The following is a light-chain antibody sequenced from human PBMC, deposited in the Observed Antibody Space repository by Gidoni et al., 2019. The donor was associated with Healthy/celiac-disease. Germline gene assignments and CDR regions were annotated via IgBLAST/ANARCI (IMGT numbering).Light chain of an antibody. CDR1: QSISSY. CDR2: AAS. J-gene: IGKJ2*01. Sequence: DSQSTQSPSSLSASVGDRVTITCRASQSISSYLNWYQQKTVNAPKLLIYAASSLKSRVPSRFSGSRSGTDFTLTISSLLHEDFATYYYQQSYSTPRTFGQGTKLEIK. V-gene: IGKV1-39*01. CDR3: QQSYSTPRT.